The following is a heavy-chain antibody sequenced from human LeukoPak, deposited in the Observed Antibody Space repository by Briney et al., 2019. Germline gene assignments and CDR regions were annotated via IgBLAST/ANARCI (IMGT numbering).Heavy chain of an antibody. CDR3: ARGIAAAGTDY. Sequence: SETLSLTCTVSGGSISSYYWSWIRQPAGKGLEWIGRIYTSGRTNYNPSLKSRVTISVDTSKNQFSLKLSSVTAADTAVYYCARGIAAAGTDYWGQGTLVTVSS. V-gene: IGHV4-4*07. CDR2: IYTSGRT. D-gene: IGHD6-13*01. J-gene: IGHJ4*02. CDR1: GGSISSYY.